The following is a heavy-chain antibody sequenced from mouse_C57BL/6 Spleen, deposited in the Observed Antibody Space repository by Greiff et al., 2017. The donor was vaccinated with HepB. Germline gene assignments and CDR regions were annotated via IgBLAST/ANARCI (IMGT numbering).Heavy chain of an antibody. V-gene: IGHV5-17*01. D-gene: IGHD1-1*01. J-gene: IGHJ1*03. Sequence: EVKLVESGGGLVKPGGSLKLSCAASGFTFSDYGMHWVRQAPEKGLEWVAYISSGSSTIYYADTVKGRFTISRDNAKNTLFLQMTSLRSEDTAMYYCAREDYGSSYVGYFDVWGTGTTVTVSS. CDR2: ISSGSSTI. CDR1: GFTFSDYG. CDR3: AREDYGSSYVGYFDV.